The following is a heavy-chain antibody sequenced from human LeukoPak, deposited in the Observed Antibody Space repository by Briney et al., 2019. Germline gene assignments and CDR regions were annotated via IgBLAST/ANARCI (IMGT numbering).Heavy chain of an antibody. CDR1: GYTFTAYY. V-gene: IGHV1-2*04. Sequence: ASVKVSCKASGYTFTAYYMHWVRQAPGQGLEWMGWINPNSGGTNYAQKFKGWVTLTRDTSVNTTYMELSRLTSDATAEYFCARGTPGSYLGYWGQGTLVTVSP. CDR2: INPNSGGT. CDR3: ARGTPGSYLGY. D-gene: IGHD3-16*02. J-gene: IGHJ4*02.